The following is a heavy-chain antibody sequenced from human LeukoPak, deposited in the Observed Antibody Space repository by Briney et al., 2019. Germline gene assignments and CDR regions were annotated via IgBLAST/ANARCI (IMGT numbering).Heavy chain of an antibody. CDR2: INHSGST. J-gene: IGHJ3*02. CDR1: GGSFSGYY. D-gene: IGHD3-10*01. V-gene: IGHV4-34*01. CDR3: ARYPCYGSGSYYRRGAFDI. Sequence: SETLSLTCAVYGGSFSGYYWSWIRQPPGKGLEWIGEINHSGSTNYNPSLKSRVTISVDTSKNQFSLKLSSVTAADTAVYYCARYPCYGSGSYYRRGAFDIWGQGTMVTVSS.